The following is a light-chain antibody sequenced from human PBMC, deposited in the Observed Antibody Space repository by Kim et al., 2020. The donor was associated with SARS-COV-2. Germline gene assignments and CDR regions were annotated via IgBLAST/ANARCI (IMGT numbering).Light chain of an antibody. CDR2: AAS. V-gene: IGKV1-39*01. J-gene: IGKJ4*01. CDR3: QQSYSTPPAT. Sequence: DIQMTQSPSSLSASVGDRVTITCRASQSISSYLNWYQQKPGKAPKLLIYAASSLQSGVPSRFSGSGSGTDFTLTISSLQPEDFATYYCQQSYSTPPATFGGGTKVYIK. CDR1: QSISSY.